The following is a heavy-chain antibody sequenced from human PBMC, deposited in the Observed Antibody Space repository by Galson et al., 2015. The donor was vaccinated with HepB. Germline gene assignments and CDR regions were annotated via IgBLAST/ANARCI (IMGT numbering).Heavy chain of an antibody. CDR1: GFTFSYYG. Sequence: SLRLSCAASGFTFSYYGMHWVRQAPGKGLEWVAVISYDGGNKYYADSVKGRFTISRDNSKNTLYLQMNSLRAEDTAVYYCAKERGHRQVAERRYAFDIWGQGTMVTVSS. CDR3: AKERGHRQVAERRYAFDI. J-gene: IGHJ3*02. D-gene: IGHD1-1*01. CDR2: ISYDGGNK. V-gene: IGHV3-30*18.